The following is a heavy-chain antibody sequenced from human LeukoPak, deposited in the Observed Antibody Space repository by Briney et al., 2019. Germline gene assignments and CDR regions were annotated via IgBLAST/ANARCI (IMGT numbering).Heavy chain of an antibody. Sequence: GGSLRLSCEASGFTFSSSAMHWVRQAPDKGLEWVAVISYDGSNKYYADSVKGRFTISRDNSKNTLYLQMNSLRADDTAVYYCARDRDSSGWYEGFDYWGQGTLVTVSS. CDR3: ARDRDSSGWYEGFDY. CDR2: ISYDGSNK. J-gene: IGHJ4*02. V-gene: IGHV3-30-3*01. D-gene: IGHD6-19*01. CDR1: GFTFSSSA.